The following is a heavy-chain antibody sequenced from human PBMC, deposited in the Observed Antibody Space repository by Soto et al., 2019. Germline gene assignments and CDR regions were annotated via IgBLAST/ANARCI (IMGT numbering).Heavy chain of an antibody. Sequence: ASVKVSCKASGYTFRNYGITWVRQAPGQGLEWMAWISPYNGNTNYAQDLQGRVTMTTDTSTSTAYMELRSLTSEDTAMYYCARDLVSGSDFWRAYNGGYFECWGQGTMVSVSS. D-gene: IGHD3-3*01. CDR3: ARDLVSGSDFWRAYNGGYFEC. CDR1: GYTFRNYG. V-gene: IGHV1-18*01. J-gene: IGHJ4*02. CDR2: ISPYNGNT.